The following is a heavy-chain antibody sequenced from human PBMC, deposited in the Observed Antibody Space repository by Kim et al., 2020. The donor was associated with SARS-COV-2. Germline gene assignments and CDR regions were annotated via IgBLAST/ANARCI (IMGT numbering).Heavy chain of an antibody. D-gene: IGHD1-1*01. J-gene: IGHJ4*02. CDR2: ISSSSSTI. Sequence: GGSLRLSCAASGFTFSSYSMNWVRQAPGKGLEWVSYISSSSSTIYYADSVKGRFTISRDNAKNSLYLQMNSLRAEDTAVYYCAREGFEMEYDYWGQGTLVTVSS. CDR3: AREGFEMEYDY. V-gene: IGHV3-48*04. CDR1: GFTFSSYS.